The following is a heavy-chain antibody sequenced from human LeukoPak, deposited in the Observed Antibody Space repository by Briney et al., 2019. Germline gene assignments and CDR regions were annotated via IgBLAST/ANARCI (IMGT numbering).Heavy chain of an antibody. D-gene: IGHD3-22*01. Sequence: SETLSLTCTVSSDSISGYYWSWVRQPPGKGLEWIGEMYLSGTTHSNPSVKSRVTISIDKSKNQFFLNLSSVTAADTAVYYCAGLVGRYSSGLYYYYFDYWGQGTLVTVSS. J-gene: IGHJ4*02. CDR3: AGLVGRYSSGLYYYYFDY. CDR2: MYLSGTT. CDR1: SDSISGYY. V-gene: IGHV4-34*01.